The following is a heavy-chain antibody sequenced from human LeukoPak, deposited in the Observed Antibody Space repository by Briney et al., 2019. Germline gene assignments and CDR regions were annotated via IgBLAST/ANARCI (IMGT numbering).Heavy chain of an antibody. V-gene: IGHV4-39*01. Sequence: SETLSLTCTVSGGSISSSSYYWGWIRQPPGKGLEWIGSIYYSGSTSYNPSLKSRVTISVDTSKNQFFLKLSSVTAADTAVYYCARNVETAIIAVAYWGQGTLVTVSS. CDR3: ARNVETAIIAVAY. CDR2: IYYSGST. CDR1: GGSISSSSYY. J-gene: IGHJ4*02. D-gene: IGHD5-18*01.